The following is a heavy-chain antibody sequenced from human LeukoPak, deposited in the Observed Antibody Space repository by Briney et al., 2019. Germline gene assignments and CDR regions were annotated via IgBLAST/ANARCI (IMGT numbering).Heavy chain of an antibody. D-gene: IGHD1-20*01. CDR3: ATLTGTTYPYYFGF. J-gene: IGHJ4*02. V-gene: IGHV4-59*01. CDR1: GASIRHYY. CDR2: LYHSGSP. Sequence: SETLSHTCTVSGASIRHYYWSWIRQPPGKGLEWIGNLYHSGSPNYNPSLKSRVTISIDTAKNQFSLRLRSVTAADTAVYYCATLTGTTYPYYFGFWGQATLVTVSS.